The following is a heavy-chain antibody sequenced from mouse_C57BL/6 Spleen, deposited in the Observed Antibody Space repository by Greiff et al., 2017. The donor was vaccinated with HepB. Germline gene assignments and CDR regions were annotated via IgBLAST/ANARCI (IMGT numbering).Heavy chain of an antibody. CDR1: GFTFSDYY. J-gene: IGHJ2*01. V-gene: IGHV5-16*01. CDR2: INYDGSST. CDR3: ARYYYGSSEYFDY. Sequence: DVMLVESEGGLVQPGSSMKLSCTASGFTFSDYYMAWVRQVPEKGLEWVANINYDGSSTYYLDSLKSRFIISRDNAKNILYLQMSSLKSEDTATYYCARYYYGSSEYFDYWGQGTTLTVSS. D-gene: IGHD1-1*01.